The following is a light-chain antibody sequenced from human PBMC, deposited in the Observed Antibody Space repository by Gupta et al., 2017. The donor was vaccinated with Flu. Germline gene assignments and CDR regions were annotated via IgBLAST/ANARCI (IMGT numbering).Light chain of an antibody. Sequence: APGQSITISCTGTSSDVGGYNYVSWYQQHPGKAPKLMIYEVSNRPSGVSNRFSGSKSGNTASLTISGLQAEDEADYYCSSYTSSSTRVFGGGTKLTVL. CDR1: SSDVGGYNY. CDR3: SSYTSSSTRV. J-gene: IGLJ3*02. V-gene: IGLV2-14*01. CDR2: EVS.